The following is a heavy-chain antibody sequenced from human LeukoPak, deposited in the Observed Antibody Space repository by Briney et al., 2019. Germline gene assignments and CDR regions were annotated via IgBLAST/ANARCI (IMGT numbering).Heavy chain of an antibody. CDR2: ISYDGSNK. V-gene: IGHV3-30*03. J-gene: IGHJ4*02. D-gene: IGHD3-10*01. CDR3: ASDITMVRGVIPLDY. Sequence: PGGSLRLSCAASGFIFNSYGIHWVRQAPGKGLEWVAVISYDGSNKYYADSVKGRFTISRDNSKNTLYLQMNSLRAEDTAVYYCASDITMVRGVIPLDYWGQGTLVTVSS. CDR1: GFIFNSYG.